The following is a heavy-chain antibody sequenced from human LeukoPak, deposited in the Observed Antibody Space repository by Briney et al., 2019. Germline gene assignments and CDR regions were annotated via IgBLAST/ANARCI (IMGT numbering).Heavy chain of an antibody. D-gene: IGHD1-26*01. CDR3: VRDDGATKPC. CDR2: IKRDGSEK. J-gene: IGHJ4*02. V-gene: IGHV3-7*01. CDR1: GFTLSSYW. Sequence: GSLRLSCAASGFTLSSYWMSWVRQAPGKGLEWVANIKRDGSEKYYVDSVKGRFTISRDNAKNSLYLQMNSLRVEDTAVYYCVRDDGATKPCWGQGTLVTVSS.